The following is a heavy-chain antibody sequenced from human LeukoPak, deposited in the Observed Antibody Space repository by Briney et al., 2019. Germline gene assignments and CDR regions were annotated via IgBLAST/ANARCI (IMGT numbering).Heavy chain of an antibody. J-gene: IGHJ4*02. V-gene: IGHV3-48*01. CDR1: GFTFRSYS. CDR2: ISGSSSAM. D-gene: IGHD4/OR15-4a*01. CDR3: ASGAEAGRDY. Sequence: GGSLRLSCAASGFTFRSYSMNWVRQAPGKGPEWVSYISGSSSAMYYADSVKGRFTISRDNAKNSLSLQMDSLRAEDTAVYYCASGAEAGRDYWGQGTLVTVSS.